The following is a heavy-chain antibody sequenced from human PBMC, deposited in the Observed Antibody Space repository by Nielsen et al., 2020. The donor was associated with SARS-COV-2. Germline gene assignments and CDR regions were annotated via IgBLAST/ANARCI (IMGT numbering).Heavy chain of an antibody. CDR2: IYYSGSI. J-gene: IGHJ6*02. D-gene: IGHD6-13*01. CDR3: ARAAAGTTHYGMDV. V-gene: IGHV4-59*13. Sequence: SETLSLTCTVSGGSISSYYWSWIRQPPGKGLEWIGYIYYSGSINYNPSLKSRVTISVDTSKNQFSLKLSSVTAADMAVYYCARAAAGTTHYGMDVWGQGTTVTVSS. CDR1: GGSISSYY.